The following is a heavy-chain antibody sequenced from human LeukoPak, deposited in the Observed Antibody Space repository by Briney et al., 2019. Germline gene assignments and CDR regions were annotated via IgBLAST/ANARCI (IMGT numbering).Heavy chain of an antibody. CDR1: GFTFSSYG. CDR3: AKDYYYDSSGHSPFDY. V-gene: IGHV3-23*01. J-gene: IGHJ4*02. Sequence: GTLRLSCAASGFTFSSYGMTWVRQAPGKGLEWVSAISGSGSGGSTYYADSVKGRFTISRDNSKNTLYLQMNSLRAEDTAVYYCAKDYYYDSSGHSPFDYWGQGTLVTVSS. D-gene: IGHD3-22*01. CDR2: ISGSGSGGST.